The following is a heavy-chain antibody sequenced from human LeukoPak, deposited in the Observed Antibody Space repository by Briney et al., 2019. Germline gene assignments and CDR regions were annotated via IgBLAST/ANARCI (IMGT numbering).Heavy chain of an antibody. D-gene: IGHD3-22*01. J-gene: IGHJ4*02. CDR3: ARGTYYYDSSAYYYFDY. V-gene: IGHV4-59*01. CDR2: IYYSGST. CDR1: GGSISNYY. Sequence: SETLSLTCTVSGGSISNYYWSWIRQPPGKGLEWIGHIYYSGSTNYNPSLKSRVTISLHTSKNQFSLKLGSVTAADTAVYYCARGTYYYDSSAYYYFDYWGQGTLVTVSS.